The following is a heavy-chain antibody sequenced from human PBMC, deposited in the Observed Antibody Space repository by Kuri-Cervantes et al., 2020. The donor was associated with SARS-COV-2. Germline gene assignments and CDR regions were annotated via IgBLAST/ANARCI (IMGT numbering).Heavy chain of an antibody. V-gene: IGHV2-70*11. D-gene: IGHD4-11*01. J-gene: IGHJ4*02. CDR3: VRIRAATVVADY. CDR1: GGSISSYYW. CDR2: IDWDDDK. Sequence: LRLSCTVSGGSISSYYWSWIRQPPGKALEWLARIDWDDDKYYKTSLNTRLSISKDTSKDQVVLAMTNMDPVDTATYYCVRIRAATVVADYWGQGTLVTVSS.